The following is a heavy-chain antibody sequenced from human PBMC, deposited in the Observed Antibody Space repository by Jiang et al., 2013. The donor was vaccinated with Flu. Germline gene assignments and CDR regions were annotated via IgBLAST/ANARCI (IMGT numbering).Heavy chain of an antibody. CDR3: ARAPYGGNVVGNYAFDI. CDR1: GYTFTGYY. V-gene: IGHV1-2*02. Sequence: QSGAEVKKPGASVKVSCKASGYTFTGYYMHWVRQAPGQGLEWMGWINPNSGGTNYAQKFQGRVTMTRDTSISTAYMELSRLRSDDTAVYYCARAPYGGNVVGNYAFDIWGQGTMVTVSS. J-gene: IGHJ3*02. D-gene: IGHD4-23*01. CDR2: INPNSGGT.